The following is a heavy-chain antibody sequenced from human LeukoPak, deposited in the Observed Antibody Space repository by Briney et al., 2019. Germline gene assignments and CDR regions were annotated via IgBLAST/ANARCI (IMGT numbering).Heavy chain of an antibody. D-gene: IGHD6-19*01. CDR1: GYTFTSYY. V-gene: IGHV1-46*01. J-gene: IGHJ6*03. CDR3: ARKHTSGWYISDYYYYMDV. Sequence: DSVTVSCKPSGYTFTSYYMHWVRQAPGQGLEWMGLIKPSGGSTSYAQKFQGRVTMTRDTSTSTVYMELSSLRSEDTAVYYCARKHTSGWYISDYYYYMDVWGKGTTVTISS. CDR2: IKPSGGST.